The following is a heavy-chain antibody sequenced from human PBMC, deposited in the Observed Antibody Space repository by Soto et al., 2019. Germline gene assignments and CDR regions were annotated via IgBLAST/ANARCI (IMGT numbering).Heavy chain of an antibody. Sequence: QVQLQESGPGLVKPSETLSLTCTVSGGSISSYYWSWIRQPPGKGLEWIGYIYYSGSTNYNPSLKSRVTISVDTSKNQFSLKLSSVTAADTAVYYCARQDTAMVGRNYYDYYGMDVW. D-gene: IGHD5-18*01. J-gene: IGHJ6*01. CDR2: IYYSGST. CDR3: ARQDTAMVGRNYYDYYGMDV. CDR1: GGSISSYY. V-gene: IGHV4-59*01.